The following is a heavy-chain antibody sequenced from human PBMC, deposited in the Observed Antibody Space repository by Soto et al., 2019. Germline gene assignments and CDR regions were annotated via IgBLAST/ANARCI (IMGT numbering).Heavy chain of an antibody. Sequence: GGSLRLSCAASGFTFSSYAMSWVRQAPGKGLEWVSLLSSSGGATYYADSVKGRFTISRDNSRNMLYLQMNSLRDEDTAAYYCAKARGDYYYFDCWGQGTLVTVSS. V-gene: IGHV3-23*01. J-gene: IGHJ4*02. CDR3: AKARGDYYYFDC. CDR1: GFTFSSYA. D-gene: IGHD4-17*01. CDR2: LSSSGGAT.